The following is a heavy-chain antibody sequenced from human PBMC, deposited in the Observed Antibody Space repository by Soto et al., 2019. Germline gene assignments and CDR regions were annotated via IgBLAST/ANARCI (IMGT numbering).Heavy chain of an antibody. CDR2: ISSNGGST. CDR3: AISRPGGQYSSGWYLQLYFDY. CDR1: GFTFSSYA. D-gene: IGHD6-19*01. V-gene: IGHV3-64D*08. Sequence: GGSLRLSCSASGFTFSSYAMHWVRQAPGKGLEYVSAISSNGGSTYYADSVKGRFTISRDNSKNTLYLQMNSLRAEDTAVYYGAISRPGGQYSSGWYLQLYFDYWGQGTLVTVSS. J-gene: IGHJ4*02.